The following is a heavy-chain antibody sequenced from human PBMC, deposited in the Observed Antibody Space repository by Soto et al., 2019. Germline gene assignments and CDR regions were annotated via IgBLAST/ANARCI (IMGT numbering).Heavy chain of an antibody. Sequence: SVKVSCKASGDTFSSYTINWVRQAPGQGLEWMGRIIPSLGIANYSQKFQGRVTITADKSTSTAYMELSSLRSEDTAVYYCARGLFRVVSGDYYYHLYVWGKGTTVHVPS. J-gene: IGHJ6*03. CDR2: IIPSLGIA. V-gene: IGHV1-69*02. CDR1: GDTFSSYT. D-gene: IGHD2-21*01. CDR3: ARGLFRVVSGDYYYHLYV.